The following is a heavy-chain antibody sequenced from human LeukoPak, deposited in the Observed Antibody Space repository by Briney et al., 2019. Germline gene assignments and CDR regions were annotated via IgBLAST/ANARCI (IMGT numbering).Heavy chain of an antibody. V-gene: IGHV5-51*01. Sequence: GESLKISCKGSGYSFTSYWIGWVRQMPGKGLEWMGIIYPGDSDTRYSPSFQGQDTISADKSISTAYLQWSSLKASDTAMYYCASWSVRKWFDPWAREPWSPSPQ. CDR3: ASWSVRKWFDP. CDR1: GYSFTSYW. D-gene: IGHD3-3*01. J-gene: IGHJ5*02. CDR2: IYPGDSDT.